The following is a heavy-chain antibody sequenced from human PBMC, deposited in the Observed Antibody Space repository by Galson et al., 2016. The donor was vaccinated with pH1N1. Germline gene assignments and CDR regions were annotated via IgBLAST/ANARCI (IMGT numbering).Heavy chain of an antibody. CDR3: AGHLFSASESPFES. Sequence: SLRLSCAASGFTFSHYWMSWVRQAPGKGLEWVANIKENGSEKHYLDSVKGRFTISRDNAKHSVSLPLASLRAEATAVYYCAGHLFSASESPFESWGQGALVTVSS. CDR2: IKENGSEK. V-gene: IGHV3-7*01. CDR1: GFTFSHYW. J-gene: IGHJ4*02. D-gene: IGHD3-9*01.